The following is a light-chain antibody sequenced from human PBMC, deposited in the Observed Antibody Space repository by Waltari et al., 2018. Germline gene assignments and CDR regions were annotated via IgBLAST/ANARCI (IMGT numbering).Light chain of an antibody. CDR3: ATWDDSLNGPL. J-gene: IGLJ2*01. V-gene: IGLV1-44*01. CDR1: NSNIGSNE. Sequence: QSELTQPPSASGTAGQRVTFSCSGDNSNIGSNEISWYQQFPGTAPQPLIYRYHSRPSGFPDRFSASKSGTSASLTSSGLQSEDEASYYCATWDDSLNGPLFGGGTKLTVL. CDR2: RYH.